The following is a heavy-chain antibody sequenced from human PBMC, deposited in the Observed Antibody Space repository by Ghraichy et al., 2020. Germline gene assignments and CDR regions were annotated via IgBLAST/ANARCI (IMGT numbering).Heavy chain of an antibody. V-gene: IGHV3-7*03. J-gene: IGHJ4*02. CDR1: GFTFTNYW. Sequence: LSLTCAASGFTFTNYWMSWVRQPPGRGLEWVANIKHDGSESYYVDSVKGRFTISRVDAESSLFLQMNNMRAEDTAVYFCARVGSSWYNYFDYWGPGSLVTVSS. CDR2: IKHDGSES. D-gene: IGHD6-13*01. CDR3: ARVGSSWYNYFDY.